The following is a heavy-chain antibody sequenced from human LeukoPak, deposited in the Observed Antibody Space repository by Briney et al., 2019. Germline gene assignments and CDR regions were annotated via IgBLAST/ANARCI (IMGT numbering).Heavy chain of an antibody. V-gene: IGHV3-7*03. CDR3: PRAGGTSWADY. J-gene: IGHJ4*02. CDR2: VRRDGAGK. CDR1: GFTFRGYW. D-gene: IGHD6-13*01. Sequence: GGSLRLSCEASGFTFRGYWMTWVRQAPGKGLEWVANVRRDGAGKFYVDSVKGRFTISRDNCKNSLYLQMNSLRVEDTAVYYCPRAGGTSWADYWGQGTLVTVSS.